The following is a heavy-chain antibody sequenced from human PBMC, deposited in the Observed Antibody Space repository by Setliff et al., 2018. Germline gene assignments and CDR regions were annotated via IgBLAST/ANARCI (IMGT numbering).Heavy chain of an antibody. CDR1: GFTFSNYE. CDR2: ISNSGGVK. Sequence: PGGSLRLSCAASGFTFSNYEMNWVRQAPGKGLEWVSYISNSGGVKYYTDSVKGRFTVSRDNARNSLYLQMNNLRAEDTAVYYCARDEVNCSGSKCYSGFYSWGQGTLVTVSS. J-gene: IGHJ4*02. D-gene: IGHD2-15*01. CDR3: ARDEVNCSGSKCYSGFYS. V-gene: IGHV3-48*03.